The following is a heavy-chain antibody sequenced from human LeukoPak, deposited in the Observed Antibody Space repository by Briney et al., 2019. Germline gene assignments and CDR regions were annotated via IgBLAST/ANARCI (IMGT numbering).Heavy chain of an antibody. CDR3: ARDDVGSYLLY. CDR2: INHSGST. J-gene: IGHJ4*02. CDR1: GGSFSGYY. Sequence: TSETLSLTCAVYGGSFSGYYWSWIRQPPGKGLEWIGEINHSGSTNYNPSLKSRVTISVDTSKNQFSLKLSSVTAADTAVYYCARDDVGSYLLYWGQGTLATVSS. D-gene: IGHD1-26*01. V-gene: IGHV4-34*01.